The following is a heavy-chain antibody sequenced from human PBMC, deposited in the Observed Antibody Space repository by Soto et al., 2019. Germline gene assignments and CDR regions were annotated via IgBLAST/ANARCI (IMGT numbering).Heavy chain of an antibody. D-gene: IGHD1-26*01. CDR3: ARGANTGDTIFAIDY. J-gene: IGHJ4*02. CDR2: IYYSGST. Sequence: PEPLSPKCLVPGAQIITSYRKWIRQPPGKGLEWIGYIYYSGSTNYNPSLKSRVTISVDTSKNRFSLKLSSVTAADTAVYYCARGANTGDTIFAIDYWGQGTLVTVS. V-gene: IGHV4-59*01. CDR1: GAQIITSY.